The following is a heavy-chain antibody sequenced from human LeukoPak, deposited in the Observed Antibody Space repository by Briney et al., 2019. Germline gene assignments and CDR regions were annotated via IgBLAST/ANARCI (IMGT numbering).Heavy chain of an antibody. D-gene: IGHD2-15*01. CDR2: IKSKANSYAT. J-gene: IGHJ5*02. Sequence: PGGSLRLSCAASGFTFSGSAMHWVRQPSGKGLEGVGRIKSKANSYATAYAASVKGRFTISRDDSKNTAYLQMNSLKTEDTAVYYCTSPAYCSGGSCYSPTWGQGTLVTVSS. CDR1: GFTFSGSA. V-gene: IGHV3-73*01. CDR3: TSPAYCSGGSCYSPT.